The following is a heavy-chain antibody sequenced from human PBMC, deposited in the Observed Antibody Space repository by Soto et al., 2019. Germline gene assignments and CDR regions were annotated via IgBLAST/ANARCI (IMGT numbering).Heavy chain of an antibody. CDR1: GFTFGNQW. CDR2: INQDGSAK. D-gene: IGHD3-3*02. V-gene: IGHV3-7*01. J-gene: IGHJ4*02. Sequence: EVQLVESGGGVVQPGGSLRLSCAVSGFTFGNQWMSWVRQAPGKGLEWVANINQDGSAKSHVDSVEGRFTISRDNAKNSLYLQMNSLIVEDTAVYYCARVPFWGQGTLVTVSS. CDR3: ARVPF.